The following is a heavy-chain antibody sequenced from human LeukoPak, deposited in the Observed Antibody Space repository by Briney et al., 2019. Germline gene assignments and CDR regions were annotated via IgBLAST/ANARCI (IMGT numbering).Heavy chain of an antibody. J-gene: IGHJ4*02. Sequence: PGGSLRLSCAASGFTFSNYAMDWVRQAPGKGLEWVAVISKDGSMKYYADSVKGRFTVSRDNSNNTLYLQMNSLKTEDTAVYYCAGDGGAGTIVDYWGQGTLVTVSS. D-gene: IGHD6-19*01. CDR2: ISKDGSMK. V-gene: IGHV3-30*04. CDR1: GFTFSNYA. CDR3: AGDGGAGTIVDY.